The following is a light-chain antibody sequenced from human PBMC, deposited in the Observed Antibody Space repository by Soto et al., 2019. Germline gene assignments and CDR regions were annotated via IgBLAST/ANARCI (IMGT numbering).Light chain of an antibody. V-gene: IGKV3-11*01. CDR2: DAY. Sequence: EIVLTQSPATLSLSTGERATLSCRASQSVSSYLAWYQQKPGQAPRLIIYDAYNRATGIPARFSGSGSGTDFTLTISSLEPEDFAVYYCQQRSNWPSITFGQGTRLEI. J-gene: IGKJ5*01. CDR3: QQRSNWPSIT. CDR1: QSVSSY.